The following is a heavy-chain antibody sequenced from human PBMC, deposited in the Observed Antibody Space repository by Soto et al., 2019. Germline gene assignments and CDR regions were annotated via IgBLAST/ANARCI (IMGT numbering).Heavy chain of an antibody. CDR1: GYTFTGYY. CDR3: ARLIAARRSRVGYFDY. D-gene: IGHD6-6*01. J-gene: IGHJ4*02. CDR2: INPNSGGT. Sequence: ASVKVSCKASGYTFTGYYMHWVRQAPGQGLEWMGWINPNSGGTNYAQKFQGWVTMTRDTSTSTVYMELSSLRSEDTAVYYCARLIAARRSRVGYFDYWGQGTLVTVSS. V-gene: IGHV1-2*04.